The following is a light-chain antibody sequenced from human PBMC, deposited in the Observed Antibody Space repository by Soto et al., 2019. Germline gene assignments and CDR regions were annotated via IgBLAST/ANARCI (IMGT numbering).Light chain of an antibody. CDR3: QELGKWPTWV. V-gene: IGKV3-11*01. Sequence: EIVLTQSPNSLSLSPGERATLSCRASQTVNNNYLVWYQQKPGQAPRLLIYDASNRATGIPARFSGSGSGTEFSRISSRLVSEGVEVDYCQELGKWPTWVVGQGTKVDIK. CDR2: DAS. CDR1: QTVNNNY. J-gene: IGKJ1*01.